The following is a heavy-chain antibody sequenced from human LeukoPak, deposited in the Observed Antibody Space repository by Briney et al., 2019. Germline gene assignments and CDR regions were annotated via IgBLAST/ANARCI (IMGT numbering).Heavy chain of an antibody. D-gene: IGHD3-16*02. V-gene: IGHV1-69*04. CDR3: AREAIRLRLGELSLLGYFAY. Sequence: SVKVSCKASGGTFSSYAISWVRQAPGQGLEWMGRIIPILGIANYAQKFQGRVTITADKSTSTAYMELSSLRSEDTAVYYCAREAIRLRLGELSLLGYFAYWGQGTLVTVSS. CDR1: GGTFSSYA. CDR2: IIPILGIA. J-gene: IGHJ4*02.